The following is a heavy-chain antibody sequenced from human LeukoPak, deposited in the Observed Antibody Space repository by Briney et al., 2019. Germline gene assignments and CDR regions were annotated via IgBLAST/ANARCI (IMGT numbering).Heavy chain of an antibody. J-gene: IGHJ4*02. Sequence: GGSLRLSCAASGFIFSTYAMSWVRQAPGKGLEWASAISGSGGSTYYADSVKGRFTISRDNSKNTLYLQMNSLRAEDTAVYYCAKRDGDYFDYWGQGTLVTVSS. D-gene: IGHD5-24*01. V-gene: IGHV3-23*01. CDR1: GFIFSTYA. CDR2: ISGSGGST. CDR3: AKRDGDYFDY.